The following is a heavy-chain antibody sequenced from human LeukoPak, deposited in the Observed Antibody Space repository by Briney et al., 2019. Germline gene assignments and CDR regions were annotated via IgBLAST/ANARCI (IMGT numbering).Heavy chain of an antibody. CDR2: IYYSGST. CDR3: ARHHRSRHYFDY. Sequence: SSETLSLTCTVSGGSLSSSSYYCGWIRQPPGKGLEWIGSIYYSGSTYYNPSLKSRVTISVDTSKNQFSLKLSSVTAADTAVYYCARHHRSRHYFDYWGQGTLVTVS. J-gene: IGHJ4*02. V-gene: IGHV4-39*01. CDR1: GGSLSSSSYY.